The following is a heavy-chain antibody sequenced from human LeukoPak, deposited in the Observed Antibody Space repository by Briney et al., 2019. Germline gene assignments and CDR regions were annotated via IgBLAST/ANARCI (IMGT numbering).Heavy chain of an antibody. V-gene: IGHV1-2*02. CDR3: ARVGSNPEYYFDY. CDR1: GYTFTGYY. Sequence: GASVKVSCKASGYTFTGYYMHWVRQAPGQGLEWMGWINPNSGGTNYAQKFQGRVTMTRDTSISTAYMELSRLRSDDTAVHYCARVGSNPEYYFDYWGQGTLVTVSS. CDR2: INPNSGGT. D-gene: IGHD4-11*01. J-gene: IGHJ4*02.